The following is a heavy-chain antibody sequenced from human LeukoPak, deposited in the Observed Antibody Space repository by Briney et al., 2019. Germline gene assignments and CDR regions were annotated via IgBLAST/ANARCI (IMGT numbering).Heavy chain of an antibody. J-gene: IGHJ5*02. D-gene: IGHD3-10*01. CDR2: ICSSGST. CDR3: ARDRGTDGSDQLDH. Sequence: SETLSLTCTVSGGSISSYCWIWVRQPAEKGLEWIGRICSSGSTIYNPSLKSRVAISSDMSNNQFSLRLSSVTAADTAVYYCARDRGTDGSDQLDHWGQGTLVTVSS. V-gene: IGHV4-4*07. CDR1: GGSISSYC.